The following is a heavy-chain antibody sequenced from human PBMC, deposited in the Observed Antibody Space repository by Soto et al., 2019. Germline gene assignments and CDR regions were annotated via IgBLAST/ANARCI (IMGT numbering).Heavy chain of an antibody. J-gene: IGHJ4*02. CDR1: GFTFTNHA. V-gene: IGHV3-23*01. D-gene: IGHD3-22*01. Sequence: EVQLLESGGGSVQPGGSLRLSCAASGFTFTNHAMSWVRQAPGKGLEWVSVISGSGGSTNYADSVKGRFTISRDNSEKTLYLQMNSLRAEDTAVYYCAKDYYDARGHFDSGGQGTLVTVSS. CDR2: ISGSGGST. CDR3: AKDYYDARGHFDS.